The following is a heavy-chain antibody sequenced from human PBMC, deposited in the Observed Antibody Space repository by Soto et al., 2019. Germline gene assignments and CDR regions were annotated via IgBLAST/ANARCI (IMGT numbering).Heavy chain of an antibody. CDR2: IKQDGSEK. V-gene: IGHV3-7*01. Sequence: GGSLRLSCAASGFTFSSYWMSWVRQAPGKGLEWVANIKQDGSEKYYVDSVKGRFTISRDNAKNSLYLQMNSLRAEDTAVYYCARVPGGGGSSWYYFDYWGQGTLVTVSS. D-gene: IGHD6-13*01. CDR1: GFTFSSYW. CDR3: ARVPGGGGSSWYYFDY. J-gene: IGHJ4*02.